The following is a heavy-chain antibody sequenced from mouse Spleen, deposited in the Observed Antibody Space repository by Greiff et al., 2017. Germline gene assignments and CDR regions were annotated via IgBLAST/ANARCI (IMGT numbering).Heavy chain of an antibody. CDR2: INPNNGGT. D-gene: IGHD2-10*01. CDR1: GYTFTDYY. Sequence: VQLKQSGPELVKPGASVKISCKASGYTFTDYYMNWVKQSHGKSLEWIGDINPNNGGTSYNQKFKGKATLTVDKSSSTAYMELRSLTSEDSAVYYCASTYYGNKGFAYWGQGTLVTVSA. CDR3: ASTYYGNKGFAY. J-gene: IGHJ3*01. V-gene: IGHV1-26*01.